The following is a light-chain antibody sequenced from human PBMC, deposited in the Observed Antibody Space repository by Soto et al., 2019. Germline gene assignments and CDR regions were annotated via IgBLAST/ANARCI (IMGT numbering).Light chain of an antibody. CDR1: QSVSSN. CDR3: QQYNNWPPYT. V-gene: IGKV3-15*01. Sequence: ERVLTQSPATLSVSPGERATLSCRASQSVSSNLAWYQQKPGQAPRLLIYDASTRAPGIPARFSGSGSGTEFTLTISSLQSEDFALYYCQQYNNWPPYTFGQGTKLEIK. J-gene: IGKJ2*01. CDR2: DAS.